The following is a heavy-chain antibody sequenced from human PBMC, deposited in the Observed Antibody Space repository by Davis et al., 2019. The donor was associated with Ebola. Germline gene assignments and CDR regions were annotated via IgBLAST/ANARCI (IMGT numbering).Heavy chain of an antibody. CDR1: GGSFSGYY. D-gene: IGHD2-2*01. CDR3: ARGHRYCSSTSCTAAQYYYYYYGMDV. CDR2: INHSGST. J-gene: IGHJ6*02. V-gene: IGHV4-34*01. Sequence: SETLSLTCAVYGGSFSGYYWSWIRQPPGKGLEWIGEINHSGSTNYNPSLKSRVTISVDTSKNQFSLKLSSLTAADTAVYYCARGHRYCSSTSCTAAQYYYYYYGMDVWGQGTTVTVSS.